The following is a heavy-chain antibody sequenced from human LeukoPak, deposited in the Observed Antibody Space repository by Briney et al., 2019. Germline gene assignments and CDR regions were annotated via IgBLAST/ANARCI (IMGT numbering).Heavy chain of an antibody. D-gene: IGHD6-6*01. CDR2: IYTSGST. J-gene: IGHJ6*03. V-gene: IGHV4-4*07. Sequence: PSETLSLTCTVSGGSISSYYWSWIRQPAGKGLEWIGRIYTSGSTNYNPSLKSRVTMSVDTSKNQFSLKLSSVTAADTAVYYCARAVGKPIAARPLYYYYMDVWGKGTTVTVSS. CDR1: GGSISSYY. CDR3: ARAVGKPIAARPLYYYYMDV.